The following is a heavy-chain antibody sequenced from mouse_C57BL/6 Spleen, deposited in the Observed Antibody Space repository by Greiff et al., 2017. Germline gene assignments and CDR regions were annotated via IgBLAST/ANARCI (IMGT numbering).Heavy chain of an antibody. D-gene: IGHD4-1*01. CDR1: GYTFTDYN. Sequence: EVQLQQSGPELVKPGASVKMSCKASGYTFTDYNMHWVKQRHGKSLAWIGYINPNNGGTSYNQKFKGKATLTVNKSSSTAYMELRSLTSEDSAVYYCARFWDGFDYWGQGTTLTVSS. CDR2: INPNNGGT. J-gene: IGHJ2*01. CDR3: ARFWDGFDY. V-gene: IGHV1-22*01.